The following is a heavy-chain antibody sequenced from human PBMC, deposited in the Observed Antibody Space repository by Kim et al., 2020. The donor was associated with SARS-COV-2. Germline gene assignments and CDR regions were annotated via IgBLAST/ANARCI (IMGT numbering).Heavy chain of an antibody. CDR2: ISSSSSYI. CDR3: ARGSKSERQWLVKGGPYYYGMDV. J-gene: IGHJ6*02. V-gene: IGHV3-21*01. Sequence: GGSLRLSCAASGFTFSSYSMNWVRQAPGKGLEWVSSISSSSSYIYYADSVKGRFTISRDNAKNSLYLQMNSLRAEDTAVYYCARGSKSERQWLVKGGPYYYGMDVWGQGTTVTVSS. CDR1: GFTFSSYS. D-gene: IGHD6-19*01.